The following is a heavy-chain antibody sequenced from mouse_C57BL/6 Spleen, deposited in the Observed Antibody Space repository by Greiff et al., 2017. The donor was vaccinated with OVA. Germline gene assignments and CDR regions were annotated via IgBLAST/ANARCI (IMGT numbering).Heavy chain of an antibody. CDR3: ARFPLRSQYYLDY. CDR2: INPSNGGT. D-gene: IGHD1-1*01. J-gene: IGHJ2*01. V-gene: IGHV1-53*01. CDR1: GYTFTSYW. Sequence: HVQLKQPGTELVKPGASVKLSCKASGYTFTSYWMHWVKQRPGQGLEWIGNINPSNGGTNYNEKFKSKATLTVDKSSSTAYMQLSSLTSEDSAVYYFARFPLRSQYYLDYWGQGTTLTVSS.